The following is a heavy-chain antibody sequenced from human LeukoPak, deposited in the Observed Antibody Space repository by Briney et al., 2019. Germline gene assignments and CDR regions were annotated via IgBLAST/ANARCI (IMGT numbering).Heavy chain of an antibody. D-gene: IGHD6-19*01. CDR3: AREASGWAYYFDY. Sequence: PGGFLRLSCAASGFTFSDYYMSWIRQAPGKGLEWISYISSSGSTIYYADSVKGRFTISRDNAKNSLYLQMNSLRAEDTAVYYCAREASGWAYYFDYWGQGTLVTVSS. CDR1: GFTFSDYY. J-gene: IGHJ4*02. CDR2: ISSSGSTI. V-gene: IGHV3-11*04.